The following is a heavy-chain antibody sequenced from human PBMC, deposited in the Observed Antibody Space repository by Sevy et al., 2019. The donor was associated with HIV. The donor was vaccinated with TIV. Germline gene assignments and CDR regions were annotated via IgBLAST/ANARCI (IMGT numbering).Heavy chain of an antibody. Sequence: GGSLRLSCAASGFTLTSYTMNWVRQAPGKGLEWVASISATGGSTYYADSGKGRFTISRDVSKGTLYLQMKSLTAEDTAIFYCAKTLQKLPFHPHYFDYWGQGTLVTVSS. CDR2: ISATGGST. V-gene: IGHV3-23*01. J-gene: IGHJ4*02. CDR3: AKTLQKLPFHPHYFDY. D-gene: IGHD2-21*02. CDR1: GFTLTSYT.